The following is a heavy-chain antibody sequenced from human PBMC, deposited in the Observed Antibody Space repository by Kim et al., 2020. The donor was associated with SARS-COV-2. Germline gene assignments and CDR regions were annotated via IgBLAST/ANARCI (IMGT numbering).Heavy chain of an antibody. V-gene: IGHV1-46*01. CDR3: AREILVVPAAPYFDY. J-gene: IGHJ4*02. CDR2: INPSGGST. CDR1: GYTFTSYY. D-gene: IGHD2-2*01. Sequence: ASVKVSCKASGYTFTSYYMHWVRQAPGQGLEWMGIINPSGGSTSYAQKFQGRVTMTRDTSTSTVYMELSSLRSEDTAVYYCAREILVVPAAPYFDYWGQGTLVTVSS.